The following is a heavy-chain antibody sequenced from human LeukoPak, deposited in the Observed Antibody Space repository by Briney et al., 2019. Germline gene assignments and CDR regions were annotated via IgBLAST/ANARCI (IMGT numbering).Heavy chain of an antibody. CDR2: FDPEDGET. J-gene: IGHJ4*02. Sequence: ASVKVSCKISGDTLTELSMHWVRQAPGKGVEWMGGFDPEDGETIYAQKFQGRVTMTETTSTDTAYMELSSLRSEDTAVYYCATAKVFCSGGSCRNYYFDCWGQGTLVTAYS. D-gene: IGHD2-15*01. CDR3: ATAKVFCSGGSCRNYYFDC. V-gene: IGHV1-24*01. CDR1: GDTLTELS.